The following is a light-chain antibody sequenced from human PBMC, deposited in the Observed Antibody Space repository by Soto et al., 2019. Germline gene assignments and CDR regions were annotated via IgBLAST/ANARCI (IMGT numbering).Light chain of an antibody. V-gene: IGKV3-20*01. CDR2: GVS. Sequence: EIVLTQSPGALSLSPGERATLSCRASQTVSDNYLAWYHQKPGQAPRLLIYGVSTRATGIPDRLSGSGYGTDFNLSISRLEPEDFAVYYCHLYGGSPRASFGGRTKVEIK. J-gene: IGKJ4*01. CDR3: HLYGGSPRAS. CDR1: QTVSDNY.